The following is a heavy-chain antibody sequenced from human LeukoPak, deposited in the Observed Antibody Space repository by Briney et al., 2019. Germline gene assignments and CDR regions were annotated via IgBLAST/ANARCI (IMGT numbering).Heavy chain of an antibody. CDR3: ARDVVVGGDDAFDI. D-gene: IGHD2-21*01. J-gene: IGHJ3*02. Sequence: PGGSLRLSCAASGFIFSNYEMNWVRQAPGKGLEWVSYIKSRGTKVYYADSVKGRFTISRDNAKNSLYLQMNSLRAEDTALYYCARDVVVGGDDAFDIWGQGTMATVSS. CDR2: IKSRGTKV. CDR1: GFIFSNYE. V-gene: IGHV3-48*03.